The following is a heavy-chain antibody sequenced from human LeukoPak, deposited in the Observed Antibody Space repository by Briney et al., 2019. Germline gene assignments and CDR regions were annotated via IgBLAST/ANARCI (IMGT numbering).Heavy chain of an antibody. V-gene: IGHV1-24*01. D-gene: IGHD6-6*01. CDR2: FDPEDGET. CDR3: ATDPLESSSSDY. CDR1: GYTLTELS. Sequence: ASVKVSCKVSGYTLTELSMHWVRQAPGKGLEWMGGFDPEDGETIYAQKFQGRVTMTEDTSTDTAYMELSSLRSEDTAVYYCATDPLESSSSDYWGQGTLVTVSS. J-gene: IGHJ4*02.